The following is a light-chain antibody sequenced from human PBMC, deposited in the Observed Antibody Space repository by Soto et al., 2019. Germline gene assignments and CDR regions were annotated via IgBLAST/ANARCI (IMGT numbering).Light chain of an antibody. CDR1: QSISSW. V-gene: IGKV1-5*01. CDR2: DAS. Sequence: IQMTQSPSTLSASVGDRVTITCRASQSISSWLAWYQQKPGKAPKLLIYDASGLESGVPSRFSGSGSGTEFALSISRLQTDDFATYYCHQYNTLWTFGQGTQVEIK. CDR3: HQYNTLWT. J-gene: IGKJ1*01.